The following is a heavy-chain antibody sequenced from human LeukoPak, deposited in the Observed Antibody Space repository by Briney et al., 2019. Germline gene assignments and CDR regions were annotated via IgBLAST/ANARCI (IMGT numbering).Heavy chain of an antibody. CDR3: TRDAKYSSERSDY. Sequence: ASVKVSCKASGYTFTSRGISWVRQAPGQGLEWLGWINPKSGGTSYAQKFQGRVTLTRDTSISTAYMELNRLRSDDTALYYCTRDAKYSSERSDYWGQGTLVTVSS. CDR1: GYTFTSRG. V-gene: IGHV1-2*02. D-gene: IGHD6-19*01. CDR2: INPKSGGT. J-gene: IGHJ4*02.